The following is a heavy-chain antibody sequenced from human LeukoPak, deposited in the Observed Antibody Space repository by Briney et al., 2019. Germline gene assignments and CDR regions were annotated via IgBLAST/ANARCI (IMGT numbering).Heavy chain of an antibody. CDR3: AKRHFDWSTNYYYGMDV. CDR2: ISGNAVNT. V-gene: IGHV3-23*01. J-gene: IGHJ6*02. CDR1: GFTFSSYA. Sequence: GGSLRLSCAASGFTFSSYAMSWLRQAPGKGLEWVSGISGNAVNTFYADSVKGRFTISRDNSNNTLFLLMNSLRAEDTAVYYCAKRHFDWSTNYYYGMDVWGQGTTVTVSS. D-gene: IGHD3-9*01.